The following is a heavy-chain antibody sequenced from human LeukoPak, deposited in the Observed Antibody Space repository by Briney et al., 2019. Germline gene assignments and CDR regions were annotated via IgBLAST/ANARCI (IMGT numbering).Heavy chain of an antibody. CDR1: GGTFNNYA. V-gene: IGHV1-69*04. Sequence: GASVKVSCKASGGTFNNYAISWVRQAPGQGLEWMGRIVPILGIANYVQEFQGRLIITADRATSSAYMELSSLRSEDTAVYYCARDQGDNSYGYYAIWYAFDVWGQGTMVTVSS. CDR3: ARDQGDNSYGYYAIWYAFDV. J-gene: IGHJ3*01. CDR2: IVPILGIA. D-gene: IGHD5-18*01.